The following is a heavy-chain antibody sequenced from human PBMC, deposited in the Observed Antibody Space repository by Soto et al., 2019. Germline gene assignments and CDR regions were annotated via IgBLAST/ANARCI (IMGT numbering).Heavy chain of an antibody. CDR1: GASISSGRHS. CDR3: ARDLGSNSDE. Sequence: SDTLSLTCAVSGASISSGRHSWSWGGQPPGKCLEWVGYIYHSESTYYNPALRSRGIISVDRSKNQFSLKLSSVTAADTAAYYSARDLGSNSDEWGQATLVTVS. J-gene: IGHJ4*02. CDR2: IYHSEST. V-gene: IGHV4-30-2*01. D-gene: IGHD4-4*01.